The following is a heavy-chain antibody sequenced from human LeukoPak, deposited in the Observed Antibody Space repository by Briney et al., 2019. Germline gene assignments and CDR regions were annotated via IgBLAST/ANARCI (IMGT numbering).Heavy chain of an antibody. CDR3: ARERSGDRSEYFDY. CDR2: ISYDGSNK. D-gene: IGHD2-15*01. Sequence: GGSLRLSCAASGFTFSSYDMHWVRQAPGKGLEWVPFISYDGSNKYYADSVKGRFTILRDNSKNTLYLQMNSMRAEDTAVYYCARERSGDRSEYFDYWGQGTLVTVCS. J-gene: IGHJ4*02. V-gene: IGHV3-30*03. CDR1: GFTFSSYD.